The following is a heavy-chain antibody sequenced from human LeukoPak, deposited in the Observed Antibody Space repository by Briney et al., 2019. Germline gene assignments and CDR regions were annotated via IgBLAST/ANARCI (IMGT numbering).Heavy chain of an antibody. CDR3: ARWFCTSTSCYYDY. Sequence: GSLRLSCAASGFTVSTNYMSWVRQAPGMGLEWVSIIYSDGTTYYADSVKGRFTISRDNSKNTLYLEMNSLRAEDTAVYYCARWFCTSTSCYYDYWGQGTLVTVSS. CDR2: IYSDGTT. D-gene: IGHD2-2*01. V-gene: IGHV3-53*01. CDR1: GFTVSTNY. J-gene: IGHJ4*02.